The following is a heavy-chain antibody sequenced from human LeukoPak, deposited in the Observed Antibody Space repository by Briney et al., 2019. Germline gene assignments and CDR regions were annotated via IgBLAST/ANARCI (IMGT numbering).Heavy chain of an antibody. CDR3: ARRGYSYGTPFDY. J-gene: IGHJ4*02. CDR2: IYPGDSDT. CDR1: GYSFTSYW. Sequence: GESLKISCKGSGYSFTSYWSGWVRQMPGKGLEWMGIIYPGDSDTRYSPSFQGQVTISADKSISTAYLQWSSLKASDTAMYYCARRGYSYGTPFDYWGQGTLVTVSS. V-gene: IGHV5-51*01. D-gene: IGHD5-18*01.